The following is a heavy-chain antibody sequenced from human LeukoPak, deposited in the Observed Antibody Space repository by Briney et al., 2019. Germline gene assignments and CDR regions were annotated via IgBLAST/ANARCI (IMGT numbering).Heavy chain of an antibody. J-gene: IGHJ4*02. D-gene: IGHD3-22*01. CDR1: GYTFTSYG. Sequence: GASVKVSCKASGYTFTSYGISWVRQAPGQGLEWMGWISAYNGNTNYAQKLQGRVTMTTDTSTSTAYMELRSLRSDDTAVYYCARDHYYDSSGHNDYWGQGTLVTVSS. CDR3: ARDHYYDSSGHNDY. CDR2: ISAYNGNT. V-gene: IGHV1-18*01.